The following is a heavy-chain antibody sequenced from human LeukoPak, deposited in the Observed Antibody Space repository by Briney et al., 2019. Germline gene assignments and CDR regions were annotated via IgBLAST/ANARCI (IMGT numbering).Heavy chain of an antibody. CDR3: AKPGYSSGWYDFDY. D-gene: IGHD6-19*01. CDR1: GFTFSSYA. Sequence: GGSLRLSCAASGFTFSSYAMSWVRQAPGKGLEWVSAISGSGGSTYYADSVKGRLTISRDNSKNTLYLQMNSLRAEDTAVYYCAKPGYSSGWYDFDYWGQGTLVTVSS. J-gene: IGHJ4*02. V-gene: IGHV3-23*01. CDR2: ISGSGGST.